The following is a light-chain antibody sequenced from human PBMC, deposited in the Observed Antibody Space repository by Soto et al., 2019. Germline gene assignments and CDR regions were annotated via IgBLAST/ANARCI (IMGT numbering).Light chain of an antibody. CDR2: DVS. CDR3: SAFTGTTYV. J-gene: IGLJ1*01. V-gene: IGLV2-14*01. Sequence: QSVLAQPASVTGSPGQSISISNTRSSSDVGGNKYVSWYQQYPGKAPKLMICDVSNRPSGVSNRFSGSKSGNTASLTISGLQAEDEADYYCSAFTGTTYVFGTGTKVTVL. CDR1: SSDVGGNKY.